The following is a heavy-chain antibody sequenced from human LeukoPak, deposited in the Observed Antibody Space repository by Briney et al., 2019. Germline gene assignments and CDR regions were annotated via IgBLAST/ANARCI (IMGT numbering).Heavy chain of an antibody. CDR2: INPNSGGT. CDR1: GYTFTGYY. J-gene: IGHJ4*02. Sequence: GASVKVSCKASGYTFTGYYMHWVRQAPGQGLEWMGWINPNSGGTNYAQKFQGRVTMTRDTSTSTVYMELGSLRSEDTAVYYCARGGEYYGSGSYPYYFDYWGQGTLVTVSS. CDR3: ARGGEYYGSGSYPYYFDY. D-gene: IGHD3-10*01. V-gene: IGHV1-2*02.